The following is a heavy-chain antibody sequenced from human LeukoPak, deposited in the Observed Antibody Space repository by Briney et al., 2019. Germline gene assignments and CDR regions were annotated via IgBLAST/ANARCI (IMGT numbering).Heavy chain of an antibody. CDR1: GFTFSSYA. D-gene: IGHD5-18*01. CDR2: IYSGGST. CDR3: ARVLYTALDY. J-gene: IGHJ4*02. Sequence: TGGSLRLSCAASGFTFSSYAMSWVRQAPGKGLEWVSVIYSGGSTYYADSVKGRFTISRDNSKNTLYLQMNSLRAEDTAVYYCARVLYTALDYWGQGTLVTVSS. V-gene: IGHV3-53*01.